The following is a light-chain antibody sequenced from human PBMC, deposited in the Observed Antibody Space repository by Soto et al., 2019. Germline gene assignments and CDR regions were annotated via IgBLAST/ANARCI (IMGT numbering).Light chain of an antibody. CDR3: QQVYSFPHT. CDR1: QSIRTY. V-gene: IGKV1-39*01. J-gene: IGKJ2*01. Sequence: DIQMTQSPSSLSASVGDRVTITCRASQSIRTYLNWYQQQPGIAPKLLIYTASTLQSGVPSRFSGSGSGTDFTLTISSLQPEDFATYYCQQVYSFPHTFGQGTKLEV. CDR2: TAS.